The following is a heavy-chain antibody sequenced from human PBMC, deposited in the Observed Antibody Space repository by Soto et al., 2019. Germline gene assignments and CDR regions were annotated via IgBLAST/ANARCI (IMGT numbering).Heavy chain of an antibody. CDR2: ISSSSSYI. D-gene: IGHD4-4*01. Sequence: EVQLVESGGGLVKPGGSLRLSCAASGFTFSSYSMNWVRQAPGKGLEWVSSISSSSSYIYYADSLKGRFTISRDNAQNSVYLQMTSLRAEDTAVYYCASLRRSVMTTIQGDYWGQGTLVIVSS. V-gene: IGHV3-21*01. CDR1: GFTFSSYS. J-gene: IGHJ4*02. CDR3: ASLRRSVMTTIQGDY.